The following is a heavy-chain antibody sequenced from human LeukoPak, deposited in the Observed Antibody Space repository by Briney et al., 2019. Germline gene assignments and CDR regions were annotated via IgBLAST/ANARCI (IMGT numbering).Heavy chain of an antibody. CDR3: ARGWGE. CDR1: GFTFSNYE. V-gene: IGHV3-48*03. J-gene: IGHJ4*02. CDR2: ISSAGTTI. Sequence: GGSLRLSCAASGFTFSNYEMNWGRQPPGKGLEWVSYISSAGTTIHYADSVRGRFTISRDNARKPLYLQMNSLRVEDTAVYYCARGWGEGGQGTLVTVSS. D-gene: IGHD3-10*01.